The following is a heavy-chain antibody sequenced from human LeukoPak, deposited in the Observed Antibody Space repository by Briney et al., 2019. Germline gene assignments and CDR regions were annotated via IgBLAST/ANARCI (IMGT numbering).Heavy chain of an antibody. CDR2: IYYSGST. CDR1: GGSISSFY. D-gene: IGHD5-18*01. CDR3: AREKGNSYGYDY. Sequence: SETLSLTCTVSGGSISSFYWTWIRQPPGKGLEWIGYIYYSGSTNYNPSLKSRVTISVDTSMNQFSLKLSSVTAADTAVYYCAREKGNSYGYDYWGQGTLVTVSS. J-gene: IGHJ4*02. V-gene: IGHV4-59*01.